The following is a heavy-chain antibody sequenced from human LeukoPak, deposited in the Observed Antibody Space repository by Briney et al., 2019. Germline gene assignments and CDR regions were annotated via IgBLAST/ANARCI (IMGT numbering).Heavy chain of an antibody. CDR1: GGSFSGYY. D-gene: IGHD5-18*01. Sequence: SETLSLTCAVYGGSFSGYYWSWIRQPPGKGLEWIGEINHSGSTNYNPSLKSRCTISVDTSKNQFSLKLSSVTAADTAVYYGARGYVDTAMVRYYYYYYMDVWGKGTPVTVSS. J-gene: IGHJ6*03. V-gene: IGHV4-34*01. CDR3: ARGYVDTAMVRYYYYYYMDV. CDR2: INHSGST.